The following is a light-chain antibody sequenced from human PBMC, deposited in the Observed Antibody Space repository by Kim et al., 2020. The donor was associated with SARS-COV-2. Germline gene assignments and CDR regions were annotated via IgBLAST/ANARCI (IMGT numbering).Light chain of an antibody. V-gene: IGKV2-28*01. CDR3: MQALQTQ. CDR1: QSLLHSNGYNY. CDR2: LGS. J-gene: IGKJ1*01. Sequence: DIVMTQSPLSLPVTXGEPASISCRSSQSLLHSNGYNYLDWYLQKPGQSPQLLIYLGSNRASGVPDRFSGSGSGTDFTLKISRVEAEDVGVYYCMQALQTQFGQGTKVDIK.